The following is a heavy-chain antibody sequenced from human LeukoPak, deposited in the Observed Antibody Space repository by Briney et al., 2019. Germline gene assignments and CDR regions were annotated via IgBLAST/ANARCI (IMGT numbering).Heavy chain of an antibody. D-gene: IGHD3-22*01. CDR3: ARVQDFETRGYYLGY. CDR1: GGSFSDYY. V-gene: IGHV4-34*01. CDR2: INHSGST. J-gene: IGHJ4*01. Sequence: SETLSLTCAVYGGSFSDYYWNWVRQPPGKGLEWIGEINHSGSTNYNPSLKSRVTMSVDTFKNQFSLTLSSVTAADTAVYYCARVQDFETRGYYLGYWGHGTLVTVSS.